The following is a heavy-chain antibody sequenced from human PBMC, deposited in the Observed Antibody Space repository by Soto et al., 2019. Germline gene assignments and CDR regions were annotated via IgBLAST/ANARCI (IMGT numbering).Heavy chain of an antibody. J-gene: IGHJ4*02. D-gene: IGHD2-21*02. CDR3: ARRDCGGDCYSWYY. CDR2: IYYSGSP. Sequence: PSETLSLTCTVSDDSVSSSSYYWGWIRQPPGKGLEWIGDIYYSGSPSYNPSLKSRVTISLDTSRNQISLKLNSVTAADTAVYYCARRDCGGDCYSWYYWGQGTLVTVSS. CDR1: DDSVSSSSYY. V-gene: IGHV4-39*01.